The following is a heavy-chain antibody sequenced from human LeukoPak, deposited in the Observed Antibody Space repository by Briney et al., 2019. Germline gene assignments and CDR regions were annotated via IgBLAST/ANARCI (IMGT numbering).Heavy chain of an antibody. V-gene: IGHV3-7*01. CDR2: IKQDGSEQ. J-gene: IGHJ6*03. CDR1: GFTFSSSW. CDR3: ARVGPSYYYYYMDA. Sequence: PGGSLRLSCSASGFTFSSSWMTWVRQAPGKGLEWVDNIKQDGSEQYTADSLKGRFTISRDNDKKLVFLQMNSLRVDDTAVYYCARVGPSYYYYYMDAWGNGTTVIVSS.